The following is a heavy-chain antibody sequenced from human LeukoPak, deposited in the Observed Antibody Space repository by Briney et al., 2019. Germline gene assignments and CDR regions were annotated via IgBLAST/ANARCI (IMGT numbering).Heavy chain of an antibody. CDR2: IIPIFGTA. CDR1: GGTFSSSA. V-gene: IGHV1-69*05. CDR3: ARDSGWNYILDY. Sequence: SVKVSCKASGGTFSSSAISWVRQAPGQGLEWMGGIIPIFGTANYAQKFQGRVTITTDESTSTAYMELSSLRSEDTAVYYCARDSGWNYILDYWGQGTLVTVSS. D-gene: IGHD1-7*01. J-gene: IGHJ4*02.